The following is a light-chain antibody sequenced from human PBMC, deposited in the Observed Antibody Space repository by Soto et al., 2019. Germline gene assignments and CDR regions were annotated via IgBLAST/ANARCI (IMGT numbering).Light chain of an antibody. J-gene: IGLJ1*01. CDR3: SSYTSSSTL. V-gene: IGLV2-14*01. Sequence: QSAPTQPASVSGSPGQSITISCTGTSSDVGSYNYVSWYQQHPGKAPKLIIYEVSDRPSGISSRFSGSKSGNTASLTISGLQTEDEADYYCSSYTSSSTLFGTGTKVTVL. CDR1: SSDVGSYNY. CDR2: EVS.